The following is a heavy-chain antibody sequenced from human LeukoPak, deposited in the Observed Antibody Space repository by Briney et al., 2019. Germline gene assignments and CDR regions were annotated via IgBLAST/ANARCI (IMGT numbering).Heavy chain of an antibody. J-gene: IGHJ4*02. CDR3: AKADSGWFDHAH. D-gene: IGHD6-19*01. Sequence: PGGSLRLSCAASGFTFHSYAMSWVRQAPGKGLEWVSSISNSGGSTNFADSVKGRFTISRDNSRDTLYLQMSSLRVEDTAMYYCAKADSGWFDHAHWGQGTLVTVSS. CDR1: GFTFHSYA. V-gene: IGHV3-23*01. CDR2: ISNSGGST.